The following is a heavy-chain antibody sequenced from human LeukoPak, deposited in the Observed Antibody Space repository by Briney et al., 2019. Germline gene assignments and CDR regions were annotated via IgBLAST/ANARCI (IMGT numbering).Heavy chain of an antibody. V-gene: IGHV3-9*01. D-gene: IGHD3-22*01. Sequence: GGSLRLSCAASGFTFDDYAMHWVRQAPGKGLEWVSGISWNSGSIGYADSVKGRFTISRDNAKNSLYLQMNSLRAEDTAVYYCARVKGPSSGLDYWGQGTLVTVSS. CDR1: GFTFDDYA. J-gene: IGHJ4*02. CDR3: ARVKGPSSGLDY. CDR2: ISWNSGSI.